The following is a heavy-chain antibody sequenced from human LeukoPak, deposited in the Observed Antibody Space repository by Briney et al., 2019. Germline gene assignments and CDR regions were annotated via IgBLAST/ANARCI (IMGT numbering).Heavy chain of an antibody. J-gene: IGHJ3*02. CDR3: ARDRSSSGWIDAFDI. V-gene: IGHV1-2*02. Sequence: ASVKVSCKASGYTFTGYYMHWVRQAPGQGLEWMGWINPNSGGTNYAQKFQGRVTMTRDTSISTAYMELRSLRSDDTAVYYCARDRSSSGWIDAFDIWGQGTMVTVSS. CDR2: INPNSGGT. D-gene: IGHD6-19*01. CDR1: GYTFTGYY.